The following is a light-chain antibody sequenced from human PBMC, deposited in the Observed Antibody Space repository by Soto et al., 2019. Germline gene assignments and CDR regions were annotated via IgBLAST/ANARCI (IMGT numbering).Light chain of an antibody. Sequence: DIVMTQSPDSLAVSLGERATINCKSSQSVLYSSNNKNYLAWYQQKPGQPPKLLIYWASTRESGVPDRFSGSGSGTDFTLTISSLKAEDEAVYYCQQYYSTPRTFGQGNKVEIK. CDR2: WAS. CDR3: QQYYSTPRT. V-gene: IGKV4-1*01. CDR1: QSVLYSSNNKNY. J-gene: IGKJ1*01.